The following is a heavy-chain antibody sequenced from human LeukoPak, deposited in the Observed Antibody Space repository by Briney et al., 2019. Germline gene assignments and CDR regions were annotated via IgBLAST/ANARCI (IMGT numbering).Heavy chain of an antibody. D-gene: IGHD3-22*01. CDR2: IIPILGIA. V-gene: IGHV1-69*04. CDR3: ARDPIVGYYYYYGMDV. J-gene: IGHJ6*02. CDR1: GGTFSSYA. Sequence: SVKVSCTASGGTFSSYAISWVRQAPGQGLEWMGRIIPILGIANYAQKFQGRVTITADKSTGTAYMELSSLRSEDTAVYYCARDPIVGYYYYYGMDVWGQGTTVTVSS.